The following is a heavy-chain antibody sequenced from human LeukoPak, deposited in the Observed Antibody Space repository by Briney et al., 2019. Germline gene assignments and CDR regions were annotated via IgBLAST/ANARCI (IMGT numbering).Heavy chain of an antibody. Sequence: ASVKVSCKASGYTFTSYGISWVRQAPGQGLEWMGWIGAYNGNTNYAQKLQGRVTLSTDTSTSTAYMELRSLRSDDTAVYYCATLVGRGGIVVVPAASWGQGTLVTVSS. CDR1: GYTFTSYG. CDR3: ATLVGRGGIVVVPAAS. D-gene: IGHD2-2*01. V-gene: IGHV1-18*01. CDR2: IGAYNGNT. J-gene: IGHJ5*02.